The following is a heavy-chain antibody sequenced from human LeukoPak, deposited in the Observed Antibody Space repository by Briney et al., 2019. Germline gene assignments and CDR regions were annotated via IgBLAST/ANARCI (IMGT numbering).Heavy chain of an antibody. D-gene: IGHD3-3*02. Sequence: GGSLRLSCAASGFTFNTYEMNWIRQAPGKGLEWVSYISSSSSYTNYADSVKGRFTISRDNAKNSLYLQKNSLRAEDTAVYYCARDSLGYFDYWGQGTLVTVSS. CDR2: ISSSSSYT. CDR1: GFTFNTYE. CDR3: ARDSLGYFDY. V-gene: IGHV3-11*05. J-gene: IGHJ4*02.